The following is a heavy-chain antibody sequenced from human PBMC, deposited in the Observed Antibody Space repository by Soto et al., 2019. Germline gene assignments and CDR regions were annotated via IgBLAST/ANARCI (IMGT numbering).Heavy chain of an antibody. J-gene: IGHJ4*02. V-gene: IGHV4-38-2*01. Sequence: WETLSLTCVASDYSISSNNYWGWIRQPPGKGLECIGSIHHSGSTYYSPSLNSRVTVSLDTSKNQFSLKLSSVNAADTAVYYCARMSVEMATTYYFDSWGQGALVTVSS. CDR3: ARMSVEMATTYYFDS. CDR1: DYSISSNNY. D-gene: IGHD5-12*01. CDR2: IHHSGST.